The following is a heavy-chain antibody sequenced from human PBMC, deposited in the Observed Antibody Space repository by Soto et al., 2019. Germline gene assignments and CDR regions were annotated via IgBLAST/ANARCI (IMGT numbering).Heavy chain of an antibody. CDR3: GKAAAAHNVVVVSSPRAAAFDF. CDR2: ISGGGATT. CDR1: GFRFDIYA. D-gene: IGHD2-21*01. Sequence: EVQLLESGGGQVQPGGSLRLSCTASGFRFDIYAMHWVRQAPGKGPERIAVISGGGATTYHADSVKGRFSISRHNSIDTRFLNVATLRAEDTAVYYWGKAAAAHNVVVVSSPRAAAFDFWGRGPLVTVS. J-gene: IGHJ4*02. V-gene: IGHV3-23*01.